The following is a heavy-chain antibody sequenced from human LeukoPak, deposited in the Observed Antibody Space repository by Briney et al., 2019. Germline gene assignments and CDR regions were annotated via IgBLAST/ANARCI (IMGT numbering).Heavy chain of an antibody. Sequence: GASVKVSCKASGYTFTSYAMHWVRQAPGQRLEWMGWINAGNGNTKYSQKFQGRVTITRDTSASTAYMELSSLRSEDTAVYYCARGSIAAADFGFDYWGQGTLVTVSS. CDR2: INAGNGNT. J-gene: IGHJ4*02. V-gene: IGHV1-3*01. D-gene: IGHD6-13*01. CDR3: ARGSIAAADFGFDY. CDR1: GYTFTSYA.